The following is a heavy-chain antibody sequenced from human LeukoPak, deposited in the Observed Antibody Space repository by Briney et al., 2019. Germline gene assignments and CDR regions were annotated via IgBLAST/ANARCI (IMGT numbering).Heavy chain of an antibody. V-gene: IGHV4-39*01. D-gene: IGHD1-1*01. CDR1: AGSIISSLYH. Sequence: PQTLSPTCILTAGSIISSLYHCGWLLHTPGKGLQWIGNIFRSGTTYYSPSLQSRETIYIDTSKHGFCLKLAPVTAAGRAVYLCARQIVGTFWNYYYSFIDVWGSGTWVSVSS. CDR2: IFRSGTT. J-gene: IGHJ6*03. CDR3: ARQIVGTFWNYYYSFIDV.